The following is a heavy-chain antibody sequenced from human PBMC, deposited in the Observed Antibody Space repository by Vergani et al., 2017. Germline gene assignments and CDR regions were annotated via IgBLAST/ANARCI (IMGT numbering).Heavy chain of an antibody. Sequence: QVQLVESGGGVVQPGRSLRLSCAASGFTFSSCGMHWVRQAPGKGLEWVAVIWYDGSNKYYADSVKGRFTISRDNSKNTLYLQMNSLRAEDTAVYYCARGVWFGELWFDYWGQGTLVTVSS. CDR3: ARGVWFGELWFDY. CDR1: GFTFSSCG. CDR2: IWYDGSNK. V-gene: IGHV3-33*01. J-gene: IGHJ4*02. D-gene: IGHD3-10*01.